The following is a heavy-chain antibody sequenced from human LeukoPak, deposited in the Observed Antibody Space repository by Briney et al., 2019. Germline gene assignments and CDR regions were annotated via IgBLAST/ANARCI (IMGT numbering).Heavy chain of an antibody. CDR3: ARESGYDAY. CDR1: GGAFSSYY. Sequence: SETLSLTCAVYGGAFSSYYWGWIRQPPGKGLEWIGSIYYSGSTYYNPSLKSRVTISVDTSKNQFSLKLSSVTAADTAVYYCARESGYDAYWGQGTLVTVSS. D-gene: IGHD5-12*01. V-gene: IGHV4-39*02. J-gene: IGHJ4*02. CDR2: IYYSGST.